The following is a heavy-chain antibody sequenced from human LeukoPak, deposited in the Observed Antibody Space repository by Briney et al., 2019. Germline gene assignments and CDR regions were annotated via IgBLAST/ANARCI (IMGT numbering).Heavy chain of an antibody. CDR3: ARYRGDNGKYPIWAYFDP. CDR1: GGSISTYY. CDR2: IYTSGST. D-gene: IGHD1-14*01. J-gene: IGHJ5*02. V-gene: IGHV4-4*07. Sequence: PSETLSLTCTVSGGSISTYYWSWIRQPAGKGLEWIGRIYTSGSTNYHPSLKSRVTMSVDTSKNQFSLKLSSVTAADLAEYYCARYRGDNGKYPIWAYFDPWGQGTPVTVSS.